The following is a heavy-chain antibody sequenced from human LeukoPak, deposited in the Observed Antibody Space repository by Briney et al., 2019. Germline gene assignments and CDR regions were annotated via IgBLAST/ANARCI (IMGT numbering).Heavy chain of an antibody. Sequence: SETLSLTCTVSGGSLSSYYWSWIRQPAGKGLEWIGRIYTSGSTNYNPSLKSRVTMSVDTSKNQFSLKLSSVTAADTAVYYCARDNEYCSSTSCYGFFWFDPWGQGTLVTVSS. D-gene: IGHD2-2*01. V-gene: IGHV4-4*07. J-gene: IGHJ5*02. CDR3: ARDNEYCSSTSCYGFFWFDP. CDR1: GGSLSSYY. CDR2: IYTSGST.